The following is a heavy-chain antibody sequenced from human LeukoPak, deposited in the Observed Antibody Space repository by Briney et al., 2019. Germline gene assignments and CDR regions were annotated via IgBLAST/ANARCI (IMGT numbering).Heavy chain of an antibody. V-gene: IGHV4-59*08. D-gene: IGHD3-22*01. CDR1: GGSISSYH. CDR2: IHYNGNT. J-gene: IGHJ1*01. CDR3: AKFDDSSGYYYYFQH. Sequence: SETLSLTCTVSGGSISSYHWSCIRQPPGKGLEWIGYIHYNGNTNYNPSLKSRVTISVDTSKNHLSLRLSSVTAADTAVYYCAKFDDSSGYYYYFQHWGQGTLVTVSS.